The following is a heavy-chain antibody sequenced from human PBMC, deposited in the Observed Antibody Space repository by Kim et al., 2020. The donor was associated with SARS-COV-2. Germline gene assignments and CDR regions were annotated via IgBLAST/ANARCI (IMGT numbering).Heavy chain of an antibody. CDR2: IKRKAEGGTL. D-gene: IGHD1-26*01. J-gene: IGHJ6*01. CDR3: AREVGATSSYYYGMD. CDR1: GFSFSNAW. V-gene: IGHV3-15*05. Sequence: GGSLTLSCAASGFSFSNAWMSWVRQAPGKGLEWVGRIKRKAEGGTLDYAASVKGRISISRDDSKNTLYLQVDSLKTEDTAVYYCAREVGATSSYYYGMD.